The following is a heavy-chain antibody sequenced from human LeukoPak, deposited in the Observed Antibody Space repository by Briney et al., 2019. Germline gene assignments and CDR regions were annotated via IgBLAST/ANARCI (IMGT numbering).Heavy chain of an antibody. J-gene: IGHJ4*02. CDR3: ARDRREGYGDCEEAFDY. CDR1: GFTFSSYS. D-gene: IGHD4-17*01. Sequence: GGSLRLSCAASGFTFSSYSMNWVRQAPGKGLEWVSSISSSSSYIYYADSVKGRFTISRDNAKNSLYLQMNSLRAEDTAVYYCARDRREGYGDCEEAFDYWGQGTLVTVSS. CDR2: ISSSSSYI. V-gene: IGHV3-21*01.